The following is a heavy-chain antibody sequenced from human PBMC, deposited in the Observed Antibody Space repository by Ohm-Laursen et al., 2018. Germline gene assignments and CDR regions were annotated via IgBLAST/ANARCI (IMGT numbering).Heavy chain of an antibody. D-gene: IGHD3-22*01. CDR2: INPNSGGT. V-gene: IGHV1-2*02. J-gene: IGHJ6*02. Sequence: ASVKVSCKSSGYTFTGYYMHWVRQAPGQGLEWMGWINPNSGGTNYAQKFQGRVTMTRDTSIRTAFMELSRLRSDDRAGYYCARESRMRGWLEGYGMDVWGQGTTVTVSS. CDR3: ARESRMRGWLEGYGMDV. CDR1: GYTFTGYY.